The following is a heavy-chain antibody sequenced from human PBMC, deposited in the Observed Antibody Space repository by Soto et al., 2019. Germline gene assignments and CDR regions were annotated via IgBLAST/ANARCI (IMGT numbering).Heavy chain of an antibody. CDR1: GGTFSSYA. V-gene: IGHV1-69*01. J-gene: IGHJ5*02. D-gene: IGHD2-15*01. Sequence: QVQLVQSGAEVQKPGSSVKVSCKASGGTFSSYAISWVRQAPGQGLEWMGGIIPIFGTANYAQKFQGRVTITADESTSTAYMELSSLRSEDTAVYYCARGGSIVVVVAADRSLDWFDPWGQGTLVTVSS. CDR2: IIPIFGTA. CDR3: ARGGSIVVVVAADRSLDWFDP.